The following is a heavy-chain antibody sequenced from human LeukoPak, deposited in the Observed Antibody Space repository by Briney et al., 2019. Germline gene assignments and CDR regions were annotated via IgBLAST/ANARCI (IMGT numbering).Heavy chain of an antibody. CDR1: GFTFSSYE. CDR3: AKVRPGPRFFPVRVPFDI. J-gene: IGHJ3*02. D-gene: IGHD1-1*01. Sequence: PGGSLRLSCAASGFTFSSYEMNWVRQAPGKGLEWVSYISSSGSTIYYADSVKGRFTTSRDNAKNSLYLQMNSLRAEDTAVYYCAKVRPGPRFFPVRVPFDIWGQGTMVTVSS. V-gene: IGHV3-48*03. CDR2: ISSSGSTI.